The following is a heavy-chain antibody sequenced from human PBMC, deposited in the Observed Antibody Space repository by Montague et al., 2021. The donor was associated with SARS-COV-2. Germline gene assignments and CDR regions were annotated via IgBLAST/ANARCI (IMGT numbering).Heavy chain of an antibody. CDR1: GGSLSSFY. Sequence: SETLSLTCSVSGGSLSSFYWSWIRQPPGKGLEYIGYIHYSGSTDFSPSLNSRVSISLDTSKNQFSLNLRSVTTADTAVYFCARVPDLYVFSVYYYGLDVWGQGALVTVSS. V-gene: IGHV4-59*01. CDR3: ARVPDLYVFSVYYYGLDV. D-gene: IGHD3-10*02. CDR2: IHYSGST. J-gene: IGHJ6*02.